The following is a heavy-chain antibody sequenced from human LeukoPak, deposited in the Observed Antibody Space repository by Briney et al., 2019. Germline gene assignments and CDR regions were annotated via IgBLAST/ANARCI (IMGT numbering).Heavy chain of an antibody. D-gene: IGHD6-13*01. V-gene: IGHV3-9*01. CDR2: ISRNSGGI. J-gene: IGHJ4*02. Sequence: GGSLRLSCAASGFTFDDYSMHWVRQAPGKGLEWVARISRNSGGIGYADSVKGRFTISRANAKNSLYLQMNSLRAEDTALYYCSKDGPHQLASPALDYWGQGTLVTVSS. CDR3: SKDGPHQLASPALDY. CDR1: GFTFDDYS.